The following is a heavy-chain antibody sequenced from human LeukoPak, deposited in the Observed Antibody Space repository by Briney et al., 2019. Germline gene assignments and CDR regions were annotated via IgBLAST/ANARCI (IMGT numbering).Heavy chain of an antibody. Sequence: GGSLRLSCAASGFTFSDYYMSWVRQAPGKGLEWVSGISGSAATIYYADSAKGRFTISRDNSKNRLYLQMNSLRVDDTAVYYCAKSVGIIRRGAFDIWGQGTMVTVSS. J-gene: IGHJ3*02. CDR1: GFTFSDYY. D-gene: IGHD3-10*01. V-gene: IGHV3-23*01. CDR3: AKSVGIIRRGAFDI. CDR2: ISGSAATI.